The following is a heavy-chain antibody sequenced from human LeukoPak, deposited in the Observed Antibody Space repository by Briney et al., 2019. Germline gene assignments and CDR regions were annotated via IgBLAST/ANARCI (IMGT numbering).Heavy chain of an antibody. CDR1: DGSISSSSYY. CDR2: IYYSGST. Sequence: SETLSLTCTVSDGSISSSSYYWGWIRQPPGKGLEWIGNIYYSGSTYYSPSLKSRVTISVDTSKNHFSLKLSSVTAADTAVYYCAREGLVVPIDYWGQGTLVTVSS. D-gene: IGHD2-2*01. CDR3: AREGLVVPIDY. J-gene: IGHJ4*02. V-gene: IGHV4-39*02.